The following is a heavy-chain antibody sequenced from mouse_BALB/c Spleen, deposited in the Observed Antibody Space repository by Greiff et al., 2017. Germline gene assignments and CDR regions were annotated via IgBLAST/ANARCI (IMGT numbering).Heavy chain of an antibody. CDR1: GYTFTSYW. CDR3: TRSPYDGYFY. J-gene: IGHJ2*01. D-gene: IGHD2-3*01. CDR2: IYPGNSDT. Sequence: VQLQQSGTVLARPGASVKMSCKASGYTFTSYWMHWVKQRPGQGLEWIGAIYPGNSDTSYNQKFKGKAKLTAVTSTSTAYMELSILTNEDSAVYYCTRSPYDGYFYWGQGTTLTVSS. V-gene: IGHV1-5*01.